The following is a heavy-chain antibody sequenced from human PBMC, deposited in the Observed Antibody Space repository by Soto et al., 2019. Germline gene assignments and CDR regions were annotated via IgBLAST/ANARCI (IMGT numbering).Heavy chain of an antibody. CDR3: ATAYSSGWYIFDY. Sequence: PSETRSRTWTVSGGSISSYCWSWIRQPPGKGLEWIGYIYYSGSTNYNPSLKSRVTISVDTSKNQFSLKLSSVTAADTAVYYCATAYSSGWYIFDYWGQGTLVTVSS. V-gene: IGHV4-59*01. D-gene: IGHD6-19*01. CDR2: IYYSGST. J-gene: IGHJ4*02. CDR1: GGSISSYC.